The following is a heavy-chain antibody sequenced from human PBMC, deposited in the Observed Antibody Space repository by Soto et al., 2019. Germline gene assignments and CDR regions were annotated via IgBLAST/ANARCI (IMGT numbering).Heavy chain of an antibody. CDR1: GFSLTTTRMG. Sequence: QITLKESGPPLVRPAQTLTLTRAFSGFSLTTTRMGVAWIRQPPGKALEWLALIYWDDDKRYSPSLKNRLTVSKDTSTNRVVLTITNISPDDTGTYFCAHAADFDLLSFDRWGPGTLVTLSS. J-gene: IGHJ4*02. CDR3: AHAADFDLLSFDR. V-gene: IGHV2-5*02. D-gene: IGHD2-15*01. CDR2: IYWDDDK.